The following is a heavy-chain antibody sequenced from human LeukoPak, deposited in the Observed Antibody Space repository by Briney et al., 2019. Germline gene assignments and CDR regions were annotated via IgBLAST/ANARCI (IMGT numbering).Heavy chain of an antibody. CDR1: GFTFSSYG. J-gene: IGHJ4*02. Sequence: GGSLRLSCAASGFTFSSYGMHWVRQAPRKGLEWVSAISGSGGSTYYADSVKGRFTISRDNSKNTLYLQMNSLRAEDTAVYYCAKDPWPSYYYDSSGPTTVDYWGQGTLVTVSS. CDR2: ISGSGGST. V-gene: IGHV3-23*01. CDR3: AKDPWPSYYYDSSGPTTVDY. D-gene: IGHD3-22*01.